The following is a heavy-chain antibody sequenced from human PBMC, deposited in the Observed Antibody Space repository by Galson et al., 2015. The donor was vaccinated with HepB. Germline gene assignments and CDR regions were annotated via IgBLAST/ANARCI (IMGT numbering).Heavy chain of an antibody. D-gene: IGHD2-15*01. CDR1: GFTFSGSA. J-gene: IGHJ6*02. CDR2: IRSKANSYAT. Sequence: SLRLSCAASGFTFSGSAMHWVRQASGKGLEWVGHIRSKANSYATTYAASVKGRFTISRDDSKNTAYLQMNSLKTEDTAVYYCTRGLVVVAATQVYSYYYGMDVWGQGTTVTVSS. V-gene: IGHV3-73*01. CDR3: TRGLVVVAATQVYSYYYGMDV.